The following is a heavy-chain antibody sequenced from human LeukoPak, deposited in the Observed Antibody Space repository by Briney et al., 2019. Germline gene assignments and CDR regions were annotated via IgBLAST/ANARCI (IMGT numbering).Heavy chain of an antibody. CDR3: ARDSIVYDFWSGYQNWFDP. CDR1: GGSISSYH. Sequence: SETLSLTCTVSGGSISSYHWSWIRQPPGRGLEWIGYIYYSGSTNYNPSLKSRVTISVDTSKNQFSLKLSSVTAADTAVYYCARDSIVYDFWSGYQNWFDPWGQGTLVTVSS. J-gene: IGHJ5*02. D-gene: IGHD3-3*01. CDR2: IYYSGST. V-gene: IGHV4-59*01.